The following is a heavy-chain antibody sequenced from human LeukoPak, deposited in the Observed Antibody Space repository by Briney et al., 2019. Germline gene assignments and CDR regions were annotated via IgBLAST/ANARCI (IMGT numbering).Heavy chain of an antibody. CDR2: ISSSGSTI. D-gene: IGHD6-19*01. V-gene: IGHV3-48*03. CDR1: GFTFSSYE. Sequence: TGGSLRLSCAASGFTFSSYEMNWVRQAPGKGLEWVSYISSSGSTIYYADSVKGRFTISRDNAKNSLYLQMNSLRAEDTAVYYCARYSSGWYWVVDYWGQGTLVTASS. J-gene: IGHJ4*02. CDR3: ARYSSGWYWVVDY.